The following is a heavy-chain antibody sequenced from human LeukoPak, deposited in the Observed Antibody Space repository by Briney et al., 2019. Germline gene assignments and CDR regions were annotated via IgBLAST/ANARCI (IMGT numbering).Heavy chain of an antibody. Sequence: GGSLRLSCAASGFIFSAYGMHWVRQAPGKGLEWLAVIWYDGSSKYYSDSVKGRFTISRDNSKNTLYMQMNNLRVEDTAVYFCARENRYTGNYLDAFDIWGQGTLVTVSS. CDR1: GFIFSAYG. V-gene: IGHV3-33*01. D-gene: IGHD3-16*02. CDR3: ARENRYTGNYLDAFDI. CDR2: IWYDGSSK. J-gene: IGHJ3*02.